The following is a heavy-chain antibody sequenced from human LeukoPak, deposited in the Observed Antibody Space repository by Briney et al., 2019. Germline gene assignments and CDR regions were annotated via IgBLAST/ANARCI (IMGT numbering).Heavy chain of an antibody. V-gene: IGHV3-23*01. J-gene: IGHJ4*02. Sequence: TGGSLRLSCAASGFTISTYGMSWVRHAPGKGLEWVSSISGGTTYYADSVKGRSTISRDNSKNTVSLQMSSLRAEDTAVYYCAKSVYHSGNYWGQGTLVTVSS. CDR2: ISGGTT. D-gene: IGHD3-10*01. CDR1: GFTISTYG. CDR3: AKSVYHSGNY.